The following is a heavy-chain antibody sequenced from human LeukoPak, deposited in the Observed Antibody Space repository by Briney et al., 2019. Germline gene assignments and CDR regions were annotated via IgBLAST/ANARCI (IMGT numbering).Heavy chain of an antibody. Sequence: PGGSLRLSCGASGFTFSSYGMNWLRQAPGKGLEWVAVIWYDGSHKYYADSAKGRFTISRDNSKNTVSLQMGSLRVEDTALYYCARDLGGCGDRFCSYYFDHWGQGIQVTVSS. D-gene: IGHD2-21*02. V-gene: IGHV3-33*01. CDR2: IWYDGSHK. CDR1: GFTFSSYG. CDR3: ARDLGGCGDRFCSYYFDH. J-gene: IGHJ4*02.